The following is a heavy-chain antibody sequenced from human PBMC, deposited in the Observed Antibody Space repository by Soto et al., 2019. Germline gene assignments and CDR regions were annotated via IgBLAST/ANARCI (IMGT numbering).Heavy chain of an antibody. J-gene: IGHJ4*01. CDR2: IYSDDAK. Sequence: QITLKEAGPTLVKPTQTLTLTCTFYGFSLSTSGLGVGWIRQPPGKALEWLALIYSDDAKRYCPSLKSRLTIHKDTCKNQVVLTLTKLDTVDTATYYCERVGWTTDHSPFFDYWGQGTLVTVSS. CDR1: GFSLSTSGLG. D-gene: IGHD4-17*01. V-gene: IGHV2-5*02. CDR3: ERVGWTTDHSPFFDY.